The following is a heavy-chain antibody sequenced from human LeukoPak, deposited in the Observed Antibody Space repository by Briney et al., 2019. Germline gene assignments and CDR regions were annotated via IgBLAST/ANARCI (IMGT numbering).Heavy chain of an antibody. CDR2: INYSGST. D-gene: IGHD3-10*01. CDR3: ARSQGSGSKYYFDY. Sequence: SETLSLTCTVSGDSTSIYYWSWSPQPPGKGLEWIGYINYSGSTNYNPSLKSRVTISEDTSKNQFSLNLISVTDADTAVYYCARSQGSGSKYYFDYWGQGTLVTVSS. V-gene: IGHV4-59*01. J-gene: IGHJ4*02. CDR1: GDSTSIYY.